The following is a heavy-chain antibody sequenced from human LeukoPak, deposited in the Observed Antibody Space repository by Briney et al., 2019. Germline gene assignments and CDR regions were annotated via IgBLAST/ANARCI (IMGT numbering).Heavy chain of an antibody. V-gene: IGHV4-34*01. J-gene: IGHJ4*02. CDR3: ARTSGYLNY. CDR2: INHSGST. D-gene: IGHD3-22*01. Sequence: SETLSLTCAVYGGSFSGYYWCWIRQPPGKGLEWIGEINHSGSTNYNPSLKSRVTISVDTSKNQFSLKLSSVTAADTAVYYCARTSGYLNYWGQGTLVTVSS. CDR1: GGSFSGYY.